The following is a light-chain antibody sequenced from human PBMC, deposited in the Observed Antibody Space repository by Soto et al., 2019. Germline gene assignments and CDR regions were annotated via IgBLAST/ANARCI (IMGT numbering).Light chain of an antibody. CDR1: QSISSY. J-gene: IGKJ1*01. Sequence: DIQMTQSPSSLSASVGDRVTITCRASQSISSYLIWHQQKPGKAPNLLIYAASSLQSGVPSRFSGSGSGTDFTLTISCLQPEDFATYYCQQSFSTPWTFGQGTKVEIK. CDR3: QQSFSTPWT. V-gene: IGKV1-39*01. CDR2: AAS.